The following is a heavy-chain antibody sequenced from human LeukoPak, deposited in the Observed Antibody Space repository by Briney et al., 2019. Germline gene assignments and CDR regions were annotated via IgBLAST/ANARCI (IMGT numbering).Heavy chain of an antibody. D-gene: IGHD3-22*01. V-gene: IGHV4-39*01. CDR1: GGSISSSSYY. J-gene: IGHJ5*02. Sequence: PSETLSLTCTVSGGSISSSSYYWGWIRQPPGKGQEWIGSIYHSGSTYYNPSLKSRVTISVDTSKNQFSLKLSSVTAADTAVYYCARPNLDHYYDSSGYYTGNWFDPWGQGTLVTVSA. CDR2: IYHSGST. CDR3: ARPNLDHYYDSSGYYTGNWFDP.